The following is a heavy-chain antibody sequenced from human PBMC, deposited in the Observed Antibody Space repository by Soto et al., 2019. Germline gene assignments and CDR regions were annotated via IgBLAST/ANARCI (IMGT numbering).Heavy chain of an antibody. CDR1: GGSIRTNKW. V-gene: IGHV4-4*02. J-gene: IGHJ4*02. D-gene: IGHD5-18*01. Sequence: QVQLQESGPGLVKPSGTLSLTCGVSGGSIRTNKWWSWVRQPPGKGLEGIGESYYSGSTNYNPSLKSRVTISVDKSKNQFSLKLNSVTAADTAVYYCARWGDWMQQVLWGQGTLVTVSS. CDR2: SYYSGST. CDR3: ARWGDWMQQVL.